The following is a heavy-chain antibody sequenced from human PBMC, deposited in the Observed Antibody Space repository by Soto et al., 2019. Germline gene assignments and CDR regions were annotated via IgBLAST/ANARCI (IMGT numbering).Heavy chain of an antibody. V-gene: IGHV3-7*01. J-gene: IGHJ4*02. CDR2: IKEDGSEK. CDR1: GFTVSNYW. Sequence: PVGSLRLSCAASGFTVSNYWMTWVRQAPGKGLQWVANIKEDGSEKYYVGSVNGRFTISRDSAKNSLYLQMNSLRAEDTAVYYCARSSVISGSYSGYFDYWGQGALVTVSS. CDR3: ARSSVISGSYSGYFDY. D-gene: IGHD1-26*01.